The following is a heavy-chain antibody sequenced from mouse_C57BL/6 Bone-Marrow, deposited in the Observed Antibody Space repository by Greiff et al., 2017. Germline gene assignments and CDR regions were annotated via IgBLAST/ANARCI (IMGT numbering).Heavy chain of an antibody. V-gene: IGHV1-82*01. Sequence: VVKPGASVKISCKASGYAFSSSWLNWVKQRPGKGLEWIGRIYPGVGDTNYNGNFKAKATLTADKSSSTAYMQLSSLTSEDSAVYFGALIYYYGSSVYVDYWGQGTTLTVSS. CDR3: ALIYYYGSSVYVDY. J-gene: IGHJ2*01. D-gene: IGHD1-1*01. CDR2: IYPGVGDT. CDR1: GYAFSSSW.